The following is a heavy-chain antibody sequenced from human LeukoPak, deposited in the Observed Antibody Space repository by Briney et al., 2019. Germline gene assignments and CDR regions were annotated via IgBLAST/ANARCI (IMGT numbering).Heavy chain of an antibody. CDR2: IKQDGSEK. D-gene: IGHD6-13*01. CDR3: ARFGGSSWSLTYYSDY. J-gene: IGHJ4*02. CDR1: GFTFSSYW. V-gene: IGHV3-7*01. Sequence: GGSLRLSCAASGFTFSSYWMSWVRQAPGKGLEWVANIKQDGSEKYYVDSVKGRFTISRDNAKNSLYLQMNSLRAEDTAVYYCARFGGSSWSLTYYSDYWGQGTLVTVSS.